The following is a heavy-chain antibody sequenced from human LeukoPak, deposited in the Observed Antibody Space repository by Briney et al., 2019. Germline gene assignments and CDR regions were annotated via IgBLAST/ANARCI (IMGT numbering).Heavy chain of an antibody. D-gene: IGHD5-18*01. CDR3: ARDSYGYRRRWFDP. CDR2: INTNTGNP. Sequence: GASVKVSCKASGYTFTSYAMNWVRQAPGQGLEWMGWINTNTGNPTYAQGFTGRFVFSLDTSVSTAYLQISSLKAEDTAVYYCARDSYGYRRRWFDPWGQGTLVTVSS. V-gene: IGHV7-4-1*02. J-gene: IGHJ5*02. CDR1: GYTFTSYA.